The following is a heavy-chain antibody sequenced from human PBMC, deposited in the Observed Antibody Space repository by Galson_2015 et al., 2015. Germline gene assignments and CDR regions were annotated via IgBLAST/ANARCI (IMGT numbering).Heavy chain of an antibody. CDR1: GGSISSSSYY. CDR2: IYYSGST. CDR3: ARRIPFSGEWSDAFDI. V-gene: IGHV4-61*05. Sequence: TLSLTCTVSGGSISSSSYYWGWIRQPPGKGLEWIGYIYYSGSTNYNSSLKSRVTISVDTSKNQFSLKLSSVTAADTAVYYCARRIPFSGEWSDAFDIWGQGTMVTVSS. J-gene: IGHJ3*02. D-gene: IGHD2-8*01.